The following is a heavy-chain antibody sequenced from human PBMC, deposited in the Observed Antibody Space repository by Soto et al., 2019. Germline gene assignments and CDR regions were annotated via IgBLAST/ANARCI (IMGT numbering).Heavy chain of an antibody. CDR3: ARDGRVVVTAIDY. V-gene: IGHV1-2*02. CDR1: GYTFTAFY. CDR2: INPNSVAT. J-gene: IGHJ4*02. D-gene: IGHD2-21*02. Sequence: ASVKVSCKTSGYTFTAFYVHCVRQAPGQGLEWLGWINPNSVATDHAQKLQGRVTMTRDTSISTAYMELSRLRSDDTAVYYCARDGRVVVTAIDYWGQGTLVTVSS.